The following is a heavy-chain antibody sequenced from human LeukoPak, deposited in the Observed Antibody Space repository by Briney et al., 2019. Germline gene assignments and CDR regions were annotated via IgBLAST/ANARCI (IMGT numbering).Heavy chain of an antibody. CDR3: ARTVTRPDFGILWWSVPSGAAYAFDI. Sequence: ASVKVSCKASGYTFTSYGISWVRQAPGQGLEWMGWISAYNGNTGYAQKFQGRVTMTRNTSISTAYMELSSLRSEDTAVYYCARTVTRPDFGILWWSVPSGAAYAFDIWGQGTMVTVSS. D-gene: IGHD2-21*01. CDR2: ISAYNGNT. J-gene: IGHJ3*02. V-gene: IGHV1-8*02. CDR1: GYTFTSYG.